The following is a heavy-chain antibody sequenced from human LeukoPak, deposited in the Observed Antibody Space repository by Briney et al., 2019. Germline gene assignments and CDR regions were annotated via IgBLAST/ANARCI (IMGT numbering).Heavy chain of an antibody. Sequence: ASVKVSCKASGYTFTSYGISWVRQAPGQGLEWMGWISAYNGNTNYAPKLQGRLTVTTDTSTSTAYMELRSLRSDDTAVYYCARDGVPAAVSCPGRFDPWGQGTLVIVSS. D-gene: IGHD2-2*01. J-gene: IGHJ5*02. CDR1: GYTFTSYG. CDR3: ARDGVPAAVSCPGRFDP. CDR2: ISAYNGNT. V-gene: IGHV1-18*01.